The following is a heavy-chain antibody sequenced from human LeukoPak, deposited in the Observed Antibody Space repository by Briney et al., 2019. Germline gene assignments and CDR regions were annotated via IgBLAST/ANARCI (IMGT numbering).Heavy chain of an antibody. CDR2: ISAYNGNT. D-gene: IGHD6-13*01. J-gene: IGHJ3*02. V-gene: IGHV1-18*01. CDR3: ARDRSLYSSTWYVPRDGFDI. CDR1: GYTFTSYG. Sequence: ASVKVSCKASGYTFTSYGISWVRQAPGQGLEWMGWISAYNGNTNYAQKLQGRVTMTTDRSTSTAYMELSSLRSEDTAVYYCARDRSLYSSTWYVPRDGFDIWGQGTMVTVSS.